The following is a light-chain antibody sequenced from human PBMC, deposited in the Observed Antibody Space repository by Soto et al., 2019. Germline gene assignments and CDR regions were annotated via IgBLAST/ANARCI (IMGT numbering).Light chain of an antibody. CDR3: SSHRGDNTRV. CDR1: SADVGGYNY. CDR2: EVT. J-gene: IGLJ1*01. Sequence: QSALTQPASVSGSPGQSIAISCTGTSADVGGYNYVSWYQQHPDKAPKLLIYEVTYRPSGISDRFSGSKSGTTASLTISGLEADNEADYYCSSHRGDNTRVFGTATQLTVL. V-gene: IGLV2-14*01.